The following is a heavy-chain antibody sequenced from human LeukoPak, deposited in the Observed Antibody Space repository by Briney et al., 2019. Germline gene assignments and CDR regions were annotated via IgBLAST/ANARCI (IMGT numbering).Heavy chain of an antibody. CDR2: IYYSGST. D-gene: IGHD5-12*01. CDR3: AGSPTYGGYPANFDY. CDR1: GGSISSYY. V-gene: IGHV4-59*01. Sequence: SETLSLTCTVSGGSISSYYWSWIRQPPGKGLEWIGYIYYSGSTNYNPSLKSRVTISVDTSKNQFSLKLSSVTAADTAVYYCAGSPTYGGYPANFDYWGQGTLVTVSS. J-gene: IGHJ4*02.